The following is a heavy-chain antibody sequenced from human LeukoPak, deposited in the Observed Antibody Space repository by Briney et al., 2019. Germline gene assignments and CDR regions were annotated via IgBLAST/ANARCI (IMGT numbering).Heavy chain of an antibody. CDR2: ISSSGSTI. Sequence: GGPLRLSCAASGFTFSSYEMNWVRQAPGKGLEWVSYISSSGSTIYYADSVKGRFTISRDNAKNPLYLQMNSLRAEDTAVYYCAELGITMIGGVWGKGTTVTVSS. J-gene: IGHJ6*04. V-gene: IGHV3-48*03. CDR3: AELGITMIGGV. CDR1: GFTFSSYE. D-gene: IGHD3-10*02.